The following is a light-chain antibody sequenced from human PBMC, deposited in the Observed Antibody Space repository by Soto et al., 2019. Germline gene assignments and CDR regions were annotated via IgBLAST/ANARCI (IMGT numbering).Light chain of an antibody. CDR2: GAF. J-gene: IGKJ2*01. Sequence: DIVLTQSPGTLSLSPGDTATLSCRASRSLTKNYLNWYQQKPGQPPRLLIYGAFRWATGVPDRFSGSGSGTDFPLTINRLEPEDFAMYYCQQYGSSIMYTFGQGTKLEIK. CDR1: RSLTKNY. CDR3: QQYGSSIMYT. V-gene: IGKV3-20*01.